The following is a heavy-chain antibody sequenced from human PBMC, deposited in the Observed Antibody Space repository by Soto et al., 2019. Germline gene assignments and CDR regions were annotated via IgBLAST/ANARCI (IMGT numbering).Heavy chain of an antibody. CDR3: VRPGYCSSTSCYRFDY. Sequence: GGALRLSCAASGFTFGSYWMSWVRQAPGKGLEWVSDMSRSSSHIYYADSVKGRFTISRDNAKNSLYLQMNSLRAEDTAVYYCVRPGYCSSTSCYRFDYWGQGTLVTVSS. D-gene: IGHD2-2*01. CDR1: GFTFGSYW. CDR2: MSRSSSHI. J-gene: IGHJ4*02. V-gene: IGHV3-21*01.